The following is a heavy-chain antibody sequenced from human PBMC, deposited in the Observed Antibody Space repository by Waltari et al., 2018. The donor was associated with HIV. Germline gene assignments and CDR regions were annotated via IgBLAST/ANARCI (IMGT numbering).Heavy chain of an antibody. V-gene: IGHV1-3*01. CDR2: INAGNGNT. Sequence: QVQLVQSGAEVKKPGASVKVSCKASGYTLTSYAMHWVRQAPGQRLEWMGWINAGNGNTKYSQKFQGRVTITRDTSASTAYMELSSLRSEDTAVYYCARGAVAVPFDYWGQGTLVTVSS. CDR1: GYTLTSYA. CDR3: ARGAVAVPFDY. D-gene: IGHD6-19*01. J-gene: IGHJ4*02.